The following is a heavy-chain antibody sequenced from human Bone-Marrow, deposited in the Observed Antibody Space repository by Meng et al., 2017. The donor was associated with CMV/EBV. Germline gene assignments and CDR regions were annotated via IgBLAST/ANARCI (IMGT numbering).Heavy chain of an antibody. D-gene: IGHD3-22*01. V-gene: IGHV3-30-3*01. CDR2: ISYDGSNK. CDR1: GFTFSSYA. J-gene: IGHJ4*02. CDR3: ARDFGDYDSSGYYSPYYFDY. Sequence: GESLKISCAASGFTFSSYAMHWVRQAPGKGLEWVAVISYDGSNKYYADSVKGRFTISRDNSKNTLYLQMNSLRAEDTAVYYCARDFGDYDSSGYYSPYYFDYWGQGTLVTVSS.